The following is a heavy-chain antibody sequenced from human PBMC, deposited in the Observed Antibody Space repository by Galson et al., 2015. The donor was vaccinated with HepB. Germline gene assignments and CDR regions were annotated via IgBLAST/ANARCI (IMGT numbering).Heavy chain of an antibody. D-gene: IGHD2-15*01. CDR2: MYPADSDT. CDR3: GRLGASCSGARCYPAANIDC. CDR1: GYSFTTNW. J-gene: IGHJ4*02. Sequence: QSGAEVKKPGESLKISCKGSGYSFTTNWIGWVRQMPGKGLEWMGIMYPADSDTRYSPSFQGQVIISADKSISTAYLQWSSLKASDTAMYYCGRLGASCSGARCYPAANIDCWGQGTLVTVSS. V-gene: IGHV5-51*03.